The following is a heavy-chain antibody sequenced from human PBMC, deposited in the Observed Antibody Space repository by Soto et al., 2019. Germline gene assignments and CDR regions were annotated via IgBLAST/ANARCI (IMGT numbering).Heavy chain of an antibody. CDR2: IYSGGST. Sequence: EVQLVESGGGLIHPGGSLRLSCAASGFTVSSKYMTWVRQAPGKGLEWVSVIYSGGSTYYADSVKGRFTISRDNSKNTLYLQMNSLRAEETAVYYCATIAARPDWCQGILVTVSS. J-gene: IGHJ4*02. V-gene: IGHV3-53*01. D-gene: IGHD6-6*01. CDR1: GFTVSSKY. CDR3: ATIAARPD.